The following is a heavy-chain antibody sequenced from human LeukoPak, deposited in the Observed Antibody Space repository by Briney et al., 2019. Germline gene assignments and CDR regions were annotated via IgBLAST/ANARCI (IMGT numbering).Heavy chain of an antibody. V-gene: IGHV1-2*02. J-gene: IGHJ4*02. Sequence: ASVKVSCKASGYTFTGYYTHWVRQAPGQGLEWMGWINPNSGGTNYAQKFQGRVTMTRDTSISTAYMELSRLRSDDTAVYYCARDLSADHNLDYWGQGTLVTVSS. D-gene: IGHD1-1*01. CDR2: INPNSGGT. CDR3: ARDLSADHNLDY. CDR1: GYTFTGYY.